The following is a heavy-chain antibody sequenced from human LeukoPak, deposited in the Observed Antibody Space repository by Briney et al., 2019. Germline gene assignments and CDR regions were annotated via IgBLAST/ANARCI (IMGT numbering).Heavy chain of an antibody. CDR3: AKDHGNYYDSSGYYRD. D-gene: IGHD3-22*01. J-gene: IGHJ4*02. Sequence: GSLRLSFAASGFPFSRHAMSWVRPAPGKGLEWVSAISGSGGSTYYADSVKGRFTISRDNSKNTLYLQMNSLRAEDTAVYYCAKDHGNYYDSSGYYRDWGQGTLVTVSS. V-gene: IGHV3-23*01. CDR1: GFPFSRHA. CDR2: ISGSGGST.